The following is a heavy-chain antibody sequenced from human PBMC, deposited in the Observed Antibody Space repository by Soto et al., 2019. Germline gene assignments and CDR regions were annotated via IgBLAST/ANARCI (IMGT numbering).Heavy chain of an antibody. CDR3: ARDVRDCVAATCCGLPSY. Sequence: ASVKVSCKASGYTFTGYYMHWVRQAPGQGLEWIGRINPNRGVTNYAQKFHGWVTIATDRSTNTAYMDLDSLTSEDTAVYYCARDVRDCVAATCCGLPSYWGQGTLVPVSS. CDR1: GYTFTGYY. J-gene: IGHJ4*02. CDR2: INPNRGVT. V-gene: IGHV1-2*04. D-gene: IGHD2-21*01.